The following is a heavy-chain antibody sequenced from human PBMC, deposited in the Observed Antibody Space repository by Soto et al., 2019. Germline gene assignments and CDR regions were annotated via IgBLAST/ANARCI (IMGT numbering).Heavy chain of an antibody. D-gene: IGHD6-19*01. CDR2: ISGSGGST. CDR3: AKDPRYSSGWYLN. CDR1: GFTFSSYA. V-gene: IGHV3-23*01. Sequence: PGGSLRLSCAASGFTFSSYAMSWVRQAPGKVLEWVSAISGSGGSTYYADSVKGRFTISRDYSKNTLYLQMNSLRADDTAVYYCAKDPRYSSGWYLNWGQGTLVTVSS. J-gene: IGHJ4*02.